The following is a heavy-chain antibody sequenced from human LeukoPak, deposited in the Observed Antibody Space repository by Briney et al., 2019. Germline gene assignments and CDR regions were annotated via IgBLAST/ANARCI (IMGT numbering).Heavy chain of an antibody. J-gene: IGHJ6*02. CDR1: GFTFSSYW. CDR2: INSDGSST. D-gene: IGHD2-2*01. CDR3: ARVVVPAAMPYYYYYYGMDV. Sequence: GGSLRLSCAASGFTFSSYWMHWVRQAPGKGLVWVSRINSDGSSTSYADSVKGRFTISRDNAKNTLYLQMNSLRAGDTAVYYCARVVVPAAMPYYYYYYGMDVWGQGTTVTVSS. V-gene: IGHV3-74*01.